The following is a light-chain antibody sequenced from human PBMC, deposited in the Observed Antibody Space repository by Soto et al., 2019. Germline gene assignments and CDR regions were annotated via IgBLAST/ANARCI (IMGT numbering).Light chain of an antibody. CDR2: EVS. CDR3: CSYAGSTTRVQ. V-gene: IGLV2-14*01. J-gene: IGLJ7*01. Sequence: QSALTQPASVSGSPGPSITISCTGTSSDVDTYKYVSWYQQHPGKAPKLMIYEVSYRPSGVSDRFSGSKSGNTASLTLSGLQAEDEADYYCCSYAGSTTRVQFGGGTQLTVL. CDR1: SSDVDTYKY.